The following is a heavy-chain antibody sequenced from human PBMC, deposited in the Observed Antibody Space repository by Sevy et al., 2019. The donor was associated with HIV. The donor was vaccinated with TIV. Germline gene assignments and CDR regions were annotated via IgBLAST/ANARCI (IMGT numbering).Heavy chain of an antibody. J-gene: IGHJ6*02. V-gene: IGHV1-2*02. CDR2: INPNSGGT. CDR3: ARVGVGDTAGYYYYGMDV. CDR1: GYTFTGYY. D-gene: IGHD5-18*01. Sequence: ASVKVSCKASGYTFTGYYMHWVRQAPGQGLEWMGWINPNSGGTNYAQKFQGRVTMTRDTSISTAYMGLSRLRSDDTAVYYCARVGVGDTAGYYYYGMDVWGQGTTVTVSS.